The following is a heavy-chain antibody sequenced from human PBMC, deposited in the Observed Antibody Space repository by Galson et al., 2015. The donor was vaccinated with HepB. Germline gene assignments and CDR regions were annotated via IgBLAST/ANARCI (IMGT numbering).Heavy chain of an antibody. Sequence: SLRLSCAASGFTFSSYWMHWVRQAPGKGLVWVPRINSDGSSTSYADCVKGRFTISRDNAKNTLYLQMNSLRAEDTAVYYCARYLSSHYYYYYYMDVWGKGTTVTVSS. CDR1: GFTFSSYW. D-gene: IGHD6-19*01. CDR2: INSDGSST. CDR3: ARYLSSHYYYYYYMDV. J-gene: IGHJ6*03. V-gene: IGHV3-74*01.